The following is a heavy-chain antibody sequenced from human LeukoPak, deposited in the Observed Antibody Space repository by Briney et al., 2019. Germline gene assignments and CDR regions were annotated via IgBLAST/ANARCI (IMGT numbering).Heavy chain of an antibody. J-gene: IGHJ4*02. CDR2: IHYSGRI. D-gene: IGHD5-24*01. CDR3: SRGTDAYKCGNS. V-gene: IGHV4-34*01. CDR1: GGSFSGYY. Sequence: PSETLSLTCAVYGGSFSGYYWTWIRQPPGKGLEWIGEIHYSGRINYNPSLKSRVTISADTSNNHFSLKMNSVTAADTAVYYCSRGTDAYKCGNSWGQGYLVTVSS.